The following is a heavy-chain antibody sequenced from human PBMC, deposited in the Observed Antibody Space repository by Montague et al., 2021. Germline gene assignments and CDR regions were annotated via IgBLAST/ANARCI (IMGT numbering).Heavy chain of an antibody. CDR2: MYYSGST. D-gene: IGHD6-13*01. J-gene: IGHJ4*02. V-gene: IGHV4-31*03. CDR1: GDSLSSVGYS. Sequence: TLSLTCTVSGDSLSSVGYSWTWIRQHPGKGLVWIGYMYYSGSTYYNLSLKSRVTISGDTSKNHFSLRLTSVTASDTAVYYCASGRLATGGFDYWGQGTLVTVSS. CDR3: ASGRLATGGFDY.